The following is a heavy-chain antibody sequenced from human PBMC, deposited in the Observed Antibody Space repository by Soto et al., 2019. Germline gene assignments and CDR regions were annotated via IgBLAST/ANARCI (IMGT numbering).Heavy chain of an antibody. Sequence: QVQLVQSGAEVKKPGSSVKVSCKASGGTFSSYAISWVRQAPGQGLEWMGGIIPIFGTANYAQKFQGRVTITADESTSTAYMELSSLRSEDTAVYYCARDSLAIVGATPSIPQFDYWGQGTLVTVSS. CDR2: IIPIFGTA. D-gene: IGHD1-26*01. J-gene: IGHJ4*02. CDR3: ARDSLAIVGATPSIPQFDY. CDR1: GGTFSSYA. V-gene: IGHV1-69*12.